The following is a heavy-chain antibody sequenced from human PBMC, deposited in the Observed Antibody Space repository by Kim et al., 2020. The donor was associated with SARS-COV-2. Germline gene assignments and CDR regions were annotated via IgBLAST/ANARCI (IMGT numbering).Heavy chain of an antibody. CDR2: IIPIFGTA. D-gene: IGHD6-13*01. J-gene: IGHJ4*02. Sequence: SVKVSCKASGGTFSSYAISWVRQAPGQGLEWMGGIIPIFGTANYAQEFQGRVTITADESTSTAYMELSSLRSEDTAVYYCAREQQLVTAFDYWGQGTLVTVSS. CDR3: AREQQLVTAFDY. V-gene: IGHV1-69*13. CDR1: GGTFSSYA.